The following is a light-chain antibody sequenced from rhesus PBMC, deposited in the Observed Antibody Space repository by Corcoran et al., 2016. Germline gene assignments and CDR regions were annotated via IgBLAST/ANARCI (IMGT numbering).Light chain of an antibody. Sequence: DIPMTQSPSSLSASAGDRVTITCRASQGTSNWLAWYQKKPGKAPKPLLYRTANLETGVPSRLSGSGSGTDFTLTSSGLQPEDIATYYCLQHDSSPWTFGQGTKVEIK. V-gene: IGKV1-69*01. CDR3: LQHDSSPWT. CDR2: RTA. CDR1: QGTSNW. J-gene: IGKJ1*01.